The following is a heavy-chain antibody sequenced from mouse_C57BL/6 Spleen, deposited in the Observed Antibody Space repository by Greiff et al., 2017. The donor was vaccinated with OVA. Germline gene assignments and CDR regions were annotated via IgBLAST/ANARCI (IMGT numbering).Heavy chain of an antibody. Sequence: QVHVKQSGAELVKPGASVKISCKASGYAFSSYWMNWVKQRPGKGLEWIGQIYPGDGDTNYNGKFKGKATLTADKSSSTAYMQLSSLTSEDSAVYFCARDSNYLYAMDYWGQGTSVTVSS. J-gene: IGHJ4*01. CDR1: GYAFSSYW. CDR3: ARDSNYLYAMDY. CDR2: IYPGDGDT. V-gene: IGHV1-80*01. D-gene: IGHD2-5*01.